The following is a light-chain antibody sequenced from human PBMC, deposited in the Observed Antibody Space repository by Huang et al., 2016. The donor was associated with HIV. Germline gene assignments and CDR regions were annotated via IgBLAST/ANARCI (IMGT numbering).Light chain of an antibody. Sequence: ETLLTQYPATLSVSPGERATLACRASQNVNKYVTCYQQKPGQPPRLLIYDTSKRSTGIPARCSGSGSGTDFNLTISSLEPEDLAVYFCQWRSHWPPITFGQGTRLHI. CDR1: QNVNKY. J-gene: IGKJ5*01. V-gene: IGKV3-11*01. CDR2: DTS. CDR3: QWRSHWPPIT.